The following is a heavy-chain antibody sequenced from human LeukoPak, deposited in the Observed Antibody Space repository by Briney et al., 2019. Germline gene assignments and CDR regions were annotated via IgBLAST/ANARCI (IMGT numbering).Heavy chain of an antibody. V-gene: IGHV5-10-1*01. CDR3: ARHVSQGYCSSTSCYPGTWFDP. CDR2: IDPSDSYT. Sequence: GESLKISCKGSGYSFTSYWISWVRQMPGKGLEWMGRIDPSDSYTNYSPSFQGHVTISADNSISTAYLQWSSLKASDTAMYYCARHVSQGYCSSTSCYPGTWFDPWGQGTLVTVSS. J-gene: IGHJ5*02. D-gene: IGHD2-2*01. CDR1: GYSFTSYW.